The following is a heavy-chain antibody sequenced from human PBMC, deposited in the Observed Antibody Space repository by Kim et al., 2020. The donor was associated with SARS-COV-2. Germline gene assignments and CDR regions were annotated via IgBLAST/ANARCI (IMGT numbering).Heavy chain of an antibody. CDR2: IDPSDSYT. CDR3: ARRILYGSGSYYRDAFDI. J-gene: IGHJ3*02. CDR1: GYSFTSYW. D-gene: IGHD3-10*01. Sequence: GESLKISCKGSGYSFTSYWISWVRQMPGKGLEWMGRIDPSDSYTNYSPSFQGHVTISADKSISTAYLQWSSLKASDTAMYYCARRILYGSGSYYRDAFDIWGQGTMVTVSS. V-gene: IGHV5-10-1*01.